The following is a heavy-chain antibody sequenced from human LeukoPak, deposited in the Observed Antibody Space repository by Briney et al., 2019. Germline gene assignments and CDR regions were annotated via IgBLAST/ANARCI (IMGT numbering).Heavy chain of an antibody. D-gene: IGHD6-13*01. CDR3: ARDQQQALYYYYYMDV. V-gene: IGHV3-48*02. CDR1: GLTFSSYS. CDR2: ISSSSSTI. J-gene: IGHJ6*03. Sequence: TGGSLRLSCAASGLTFSSYSMNWVRQAPGKGLEWVSYISSSSSTIYYADSVKGRFTISRDNAKNSLYLQMNSLRDEDTAVYYCARDQQQALYYYYYMDVWGKGTTVTVSS.